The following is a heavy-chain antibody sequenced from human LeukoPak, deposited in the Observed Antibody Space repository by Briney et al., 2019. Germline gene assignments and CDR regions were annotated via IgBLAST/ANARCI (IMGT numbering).Heavy chain of an antibody. CDR3: ARKVVRHYYYGMDV. Sequence: ASVKVSCTVSGYTLTELSMHWVRQATGQGLEWMGWMNPNSGNTSYTQKFQGRVTMTRNTSISTAYMELSSLRSEDTAVYYCARKVVRHYYYGMDVWGQGTTVTVSS. V-gene: IGHV1-8*01. CDR1: GYTLTELS. CDR2: MNPNSGNT. J-gene: IGHJ6*02. D-gene: IGHD4-23*01.